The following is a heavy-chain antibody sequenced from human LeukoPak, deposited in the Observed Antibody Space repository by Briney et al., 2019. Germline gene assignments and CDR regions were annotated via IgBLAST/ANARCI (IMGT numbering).Heavy chain of an antibody. Sequence: GASVKVSCKASGYTFTGYYMHWVRQAPGQGLEWMGWINPNSGGTNYAQKFQGRVTMTRDTSISTAYMELSRLRSDDTAVYYCARAQLFLGSYPSAFDIWGQGTMVTVSS. CDR1: GYTFTGYY. CDR3: ARAQLFLGSYPSAFDI. J-gene: IGHJ3*02. D-gene: IGHD1-26*01. V-gene: IGHV1-2*02. CDR2: INPNSGGT.